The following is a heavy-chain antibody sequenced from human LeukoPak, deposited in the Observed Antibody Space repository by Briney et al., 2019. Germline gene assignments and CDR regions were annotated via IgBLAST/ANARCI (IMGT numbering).Heavy chain of an antibody. D-gene: IGHD6-13*01. CDR2: ISGSGGST. CDR1: GFTFSSYG. Sequence: GGSLRLSCVASGFTFSSYGMSWVRQAPGKGLEWVSAISGSGGSTYYADSVKGRFTISRDNSKNTLYLQMNSLRAEDTAVYYCAKATSSWYALDYWGQGTLVTVSS. V-gene: IGHV3-23*01. CDR3: AKATSSWYALDY. J-gene: IGHJ4*02.